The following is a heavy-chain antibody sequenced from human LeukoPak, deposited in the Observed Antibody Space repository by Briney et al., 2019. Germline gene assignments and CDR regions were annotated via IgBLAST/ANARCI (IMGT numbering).Heavy chain of an antibody. CDR2: INHSGST. Sequence: KSSETLSLTCAVYGGSFSGYYWSWIRQPPGKGLEWIGEINHSGSTNYNPSLKSRVTISVDTSKNQFSLKLSSVTAADTAVYYCARAEYYDYVWGSYRLGFDYWGQGTLVTVSS. CDR3: ARAEYYDYVWGSYRLGFDY. CDR1: GGSFSGYY. V-gene: IGHV4-34*01. J-gene: IGHJ4*02. D-gene: IGHD3-16*02.